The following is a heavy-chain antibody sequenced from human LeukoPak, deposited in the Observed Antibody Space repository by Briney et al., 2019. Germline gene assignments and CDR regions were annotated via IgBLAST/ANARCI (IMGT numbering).Heavy chain of an antibody. CDR2: ISGSGGST. D-gene: IGHD6-19*01. CDR1: GFTFSSYA. V-gene: IGHV3-23*01. Sequence: GGSLRLSCAASGFTFSSYAMSWVRQAPGKGLEWVSAISGSGGSTYYADSVKGRFTISRDNSKNTLYLQMNSLRAEDTAVYYCAKDTGIAVAGPPLHWGQGTLVTASS. CDR3: AKDTGIAVAGPPLH. J-gene: IGHJ4*02.